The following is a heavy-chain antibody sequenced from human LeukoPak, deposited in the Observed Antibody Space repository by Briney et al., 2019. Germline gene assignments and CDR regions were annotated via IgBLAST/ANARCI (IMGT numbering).Heavy chain of an antibody. CDR2: ISWNSGSI. V-gene: IGHV3-9*01. CDR1: GFTFDDYA. Sequence: GGSLRLSCAASGFTFDDYAMHWVRQAPGKGLEWVSGISWNSGSIGYADSVKGRFTISRDNAKNSLYLQMNSLRAEDTALYYCAKANYGDHCFDYWGQGTLVTVSS. J-gene: IGHJ4*02. CDR3: AKANYGDHCFDY. D-gene: IGHD4-17*01.